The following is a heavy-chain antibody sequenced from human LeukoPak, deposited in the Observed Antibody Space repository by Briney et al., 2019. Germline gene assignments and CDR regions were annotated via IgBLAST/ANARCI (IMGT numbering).Heavy chain of an antibody. CDR1: GGSFSGYY. D-gene: IGHD6-13*01. V-gene: IGHV4-34*01. J-gene: IGHJ4*02. CDR2: INHSGST. CDR3: AGDLRAAAGSPVDY. Sequence: SETLSLTCAVYGGSFSGYYWSWIRQPPGKGLEWIGEINHSGSTNYNPSLKSRVTISVDTSKNQFSLKLSSVTAADTAVYYCAGDLRAAAGSPVDYWGQGTLVTVSS.